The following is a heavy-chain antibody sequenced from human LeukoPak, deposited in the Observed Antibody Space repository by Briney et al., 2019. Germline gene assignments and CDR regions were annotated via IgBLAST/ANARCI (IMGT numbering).Heavy chain of an antibody. D-gene: IGHD1-14*01. CDR2: IGPTGSDR. CDR3: ATETNGRHYDY. V-gene: IGHV3-21*06. J-gene: IGHJ4*02. CDR1: GLTFPTSG. Sequence: GGPLKLSFTASGLTFPTSGFTWVGQAPGKGLEWVASIGPTGSDRYHADSIKGRFTISRDNANNFLYLQMNSLRAEDTAVYYCATETNGRHYDYWGQGTLLTVSS.